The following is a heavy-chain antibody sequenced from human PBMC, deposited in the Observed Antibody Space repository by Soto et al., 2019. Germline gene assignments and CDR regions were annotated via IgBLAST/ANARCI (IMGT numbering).Heavy chain of an antibody. CDR3: AREGRDGYNYGWFDP. D-gene: IGHD5-12*01. J-gene: IGHJ5*02. CDR1: GGTFSSYA. V-gene: IGHV1-69*01. Sequence: QVQLVQSGAEVKKPGSAVKVSCKASGGTFSSYAISWVRQAPGQGLEWMGGFIAIFGTTNYAQKFQGRVTITADESTSTAYMELSSLRSEDTAVYYCAREGRDGYNYGWFDPWGQGTLVTVSS. CDR2: FIAIFGTT.